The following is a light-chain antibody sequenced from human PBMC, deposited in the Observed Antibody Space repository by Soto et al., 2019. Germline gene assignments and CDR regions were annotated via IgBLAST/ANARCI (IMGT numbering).Light chain of an antibody. CDR3: KQYGSSPIT. CDR2: GAS. V-gene: IGKV3-20*01. Sequence: IVLTQSPGTLSLSPGERATLSCRASQSVSSSYLAWYQQKPGQAPRLLIHGASRRATGIPDRISGSGYGTDFTLTISRLEPEDFAVYSCKQYGSSPITFGQGTRLEIK. CDR1: QSVSSSY. J-gene: IGKJ5*01.